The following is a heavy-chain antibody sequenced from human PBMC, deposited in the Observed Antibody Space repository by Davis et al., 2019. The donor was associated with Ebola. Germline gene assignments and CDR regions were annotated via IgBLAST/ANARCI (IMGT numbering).Heavy chain of an antibody. J-gene: IGHJ5*02. D-gene: IGHD3-10*01. V-gene: IGHV3-64D*06. CDR2: INNNGDTT. CDR3: ARHYGSGSQNWFDP. Sequence: GESLKISCSVSGFTFSTYAMHWVRQAPGRGLEYVSAINNNGDTTYYTDSVKGRFTISRDNSKNTLYLQMSSLRPEDTAVYYCARHYGSGSQNWFDPWGQGTLVTVSS. CDR1: GFTFSTYA.